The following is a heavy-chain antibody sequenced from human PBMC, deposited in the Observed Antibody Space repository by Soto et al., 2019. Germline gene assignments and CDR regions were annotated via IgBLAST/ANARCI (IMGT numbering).Heavy chain of an antibody. Sequence: SETLSLTCSVSGASISGYYWSWIRQPPGKGLEWIGYIYNSGSTNYNPSLKSRVTISVDTSKNRFSLKLGSVTAADTAVYYCARHFYDSDGYYSYDYWGQGALVTVSS. J-gene: IGHJ4*02. CDR1: GASISGYY. CDR2: IYNSGST. CDR3: ARHFYDSDGYYSYDY. D-gene: IGHD3-22*01. V-gene: IGHV4-59*01.